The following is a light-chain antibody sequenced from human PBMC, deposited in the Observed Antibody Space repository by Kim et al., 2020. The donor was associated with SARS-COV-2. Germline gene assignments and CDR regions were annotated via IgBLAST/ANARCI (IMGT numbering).Light chain of an antibody. J-gene: IGKJ2*03. CDR2: GAS. CDR3: QQFHNWPLYS. CDR1: QSLSSN. Sequence: GERATLSCRASQSLSSNLAWYQQKPGQAPRLLIYGASTRAPNIPARFSGSGSGTEFTLTISSLQSEDFAVYYCQQFHNWPLYSFGQGTKLEI. V-gene: IGKV3-15*01.